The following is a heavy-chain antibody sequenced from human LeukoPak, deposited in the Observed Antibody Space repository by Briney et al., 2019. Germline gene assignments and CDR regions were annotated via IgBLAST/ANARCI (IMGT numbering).Heavy chain of an antibody. CDR3: ARDPRGSEYSHFDS. Sequence: PGGSLRLSCVASGFSFNSSYMSWVRQAPGKGLEWVANIKQDGNEKHYVDSVKGRFTISRDNAKNSLCLQMNRLRADDTAVYYCARDPRGSEYSHFDSWGQGTLVTVSS. J-gene: IGHJ4*02. CDR2: IKQDGNEK. CDR1: GFSFNSSY. D-gene: IGHD3-10*01. V-gene: IGHV3-7*01.